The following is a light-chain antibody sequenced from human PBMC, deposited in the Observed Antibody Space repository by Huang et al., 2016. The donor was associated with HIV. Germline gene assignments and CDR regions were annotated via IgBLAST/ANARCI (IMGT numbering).Light chain of an antibody. V-gene: IGKV1-39*01. Sequence: DIQMTQSPSSLSASIGDRVTITCRAGQNIHRDLNWYQQKPGKAPKLLIFGASNWHSGVPSRFSGSGSGTDFSLTINSLQPEDFATYYCQQSHSSSAWTFGQGTRVEIK. CDR1: QNIHRD. CDR3: QQSHSSSAWT. CDR2: GAS. J-gene: IGKJ1*01.